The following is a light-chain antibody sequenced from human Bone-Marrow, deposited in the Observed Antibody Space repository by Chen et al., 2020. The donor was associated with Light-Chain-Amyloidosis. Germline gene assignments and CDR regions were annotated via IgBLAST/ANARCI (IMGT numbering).Light chain of an antibody. V-gene: IGKV3-15*01. Sequence: EILMSQSPATLSVSPGERATLSCRASQSVSNNLAWYQQKPGQAPRLLIYGASTRATGIPARFSGSGSGTEFTLSISSLQSEDFAVYYCQQYNDWPLFGPGTKVDI. CDR2: GAS. CDR1: QSVSNN. CDR3: QQYNDWPL. J-gene: IGKJ3*01.